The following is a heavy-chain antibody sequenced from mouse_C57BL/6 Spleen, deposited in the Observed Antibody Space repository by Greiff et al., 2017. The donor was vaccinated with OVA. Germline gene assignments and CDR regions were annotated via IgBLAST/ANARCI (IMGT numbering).Heavy chain of an antibody. D-gene: IGHD1-1*01. CDR1: GFTFSSYA. V-gene: IGHV5-4*01. Sequence: EVQLVESGGGLVKPGGSLKLSCAASGFTFSSYAMSWVRQTPEKRLEWVATISDGGSYTYYPDNVKGRFTISRDNAKNNLYLQMSHLKSEDTAMYYCARDRSITDWSFDVWGTGTTVTVSS. CDR3: ARDRSITDWSFDV. J-gene: IGHJ1*03. CDR2: ISDGGSYT.